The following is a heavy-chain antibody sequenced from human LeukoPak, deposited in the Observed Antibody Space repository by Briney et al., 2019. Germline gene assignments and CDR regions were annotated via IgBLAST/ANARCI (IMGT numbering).Heavy chain of an antibody. CDR3: ARVSSWDPAFDY. CDR1: GFTFSSYS. Sequence: GGSLRLSCAASGFTFSSYSMNWVRQAPGKGLDWVSSISSSSSCIYYADSVKGRFTISRDNAKNSLYLQMNSLRAEDTAVYYCARVSSWDPAFDYWGQGTLVTVSS. V-gene: IGHV3-21*04. CDR2: ISSSSSCI. D-gene: IGHD6-13*01. J-gene: IGHJ4*02.